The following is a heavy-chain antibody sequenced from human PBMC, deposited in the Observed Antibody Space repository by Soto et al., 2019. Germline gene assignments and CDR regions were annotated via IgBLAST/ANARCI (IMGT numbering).Heavy chain of an antibody. CDR1: GGTFSTYT. CDR2: IIPIVGLA. Sequence: QDQLVQSGAEVKKPGSSVRVSCKASGGTFSTYTINWVRQAPGQGLEWMGRIIPIVGLANYAQKFQGRVTITADKSTGKAYMELSRLRSEDTAVYYCVRALTICGVGPSDYYYMDVWGKGTTVTVSS. CDR3: VRALTICGVGPSDYYYMDV. J-gene: IGHJ6*03. V-gene: IGHV1-69*02. D-gene: IGHD3-3*01.